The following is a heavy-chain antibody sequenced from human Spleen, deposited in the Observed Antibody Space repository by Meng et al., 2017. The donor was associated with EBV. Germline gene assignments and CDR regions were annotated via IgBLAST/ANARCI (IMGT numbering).Heavy chain of an antibody. J-gene: IGHJ4*02. D-gene: IGHD3-3*01. Sequence: QVMKVESAVEVKKPGASVKVSCKTSGYTFDNTAISWVRQAPGQGLEWMGWITPYNGDTNYAENFQGRVTLTTDTSTTTAYMELRSLRSDDTAVYYCARDQRVASAIDYWGQGTLVTVSS. CDR1: GYTFDNTA. V-gene: IGHV1-18*01. CDR2: ITPYNGDT. CDR3: ARDQRVASAIDY.